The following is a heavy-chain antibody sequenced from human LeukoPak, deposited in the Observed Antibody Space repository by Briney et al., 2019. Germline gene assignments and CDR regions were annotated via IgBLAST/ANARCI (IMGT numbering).Heavy chain of an antibody. D-gene: IGHD4-11*01. CDR3: VRDKTTVTTNWFDP. CDR2: INSDGSRT. CDR1: GFTFSSYA. J-gene: IGHJ5*02. Sequence: GSLRLSCAASGFTFSSYAMSWVRQVPGKGLVWVSRINSDGSRTNYADSVKGRFTISRDNAKNTLYLQMNSLRAEDTAVYYCVRDKTTVTTNWFDPWGQGTLVTVSS. V-gene: IGHV3-74*01.